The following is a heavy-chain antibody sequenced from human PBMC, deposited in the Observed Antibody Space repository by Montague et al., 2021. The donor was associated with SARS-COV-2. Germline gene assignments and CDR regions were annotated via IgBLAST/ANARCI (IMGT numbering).Heavy chain of an antibody. V-gene: IGHV4-59*01. CDR3: ARARTSLIVVVNEFDY. CDR1: GGSITSYY. Sequence: SETLSLTCTVSGGSITSYYWTWIRQPPGKGLEWIGRIYYSGSTNYNPSLKSRVTISVDTSKNQFSLKLSSVTAADTAVYYCARARTSLIVVVNEFDYWGQGTLVTVSS. J-gene: IGHJ4*02. D-gene: IGHD2-21*01. CDR2: IYYSGST.